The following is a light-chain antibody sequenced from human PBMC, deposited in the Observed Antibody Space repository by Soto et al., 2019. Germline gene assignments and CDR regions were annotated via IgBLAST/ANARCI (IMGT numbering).Light chain of an antibody. J-gene: IGLJ2*01. CDR1: SSDVGSYNL. V-gene: IGLV2-23*01. CDR3: CSYAGSSTDVV. Sequence: QSALTQPASVSGSPGQSITISCTGTSSDVGSYNLVSWYQQHPGKAPKLMIYEGSTRPSGVSNRFSGSKSGNTASVTISGLQAEDEADYYCCSYAGSSTDVVFGGGTKLTVL. CDR2: EGS.